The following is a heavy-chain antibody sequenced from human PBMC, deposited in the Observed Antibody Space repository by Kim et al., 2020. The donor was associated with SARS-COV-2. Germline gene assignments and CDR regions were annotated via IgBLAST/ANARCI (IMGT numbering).Heavy chain of an antibody. J-gene: IGHJ6*02. CDR1: GGSFRGSP. Sequence: SETLSLTCAVYGGSFRGSPWRCLRPPPVPVLECIGEINHSGSINYNPSLKSRVTISIDTSKNQFSLKLTSVTAADTGFYFCARGRAGVVPSPILGIGPHYDYFIMAVWGPGTTVTVSS. CDR2: INHSGSI. V-gene: IGHV4-34*01. CDR3: ARGRAGVVPSPILGIGPHYDYFIMAV. D-gene: IGHD2-2*02.